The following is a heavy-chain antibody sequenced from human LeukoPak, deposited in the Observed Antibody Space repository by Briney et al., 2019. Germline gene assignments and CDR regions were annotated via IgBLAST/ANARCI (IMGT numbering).Heavy chain of an antibody. V-gene: IGHV3-48*02. CDR1: GFTFSSHS. J-gene: IGHJ4*02. D-gene: IGHD3-10*01. Sequence: GGSLRLSCAASGFTFSSHSMNWVRQAPGKGLEWVSYISTSSTTIYYADSVKGRFTISRDNAKNALYLQMNSLRDEDTAVYYCARDRGYYYDYWGQGTLVTVSS. CDR2: ISTSSTTI. CDR3: ARDRGYYYDY.